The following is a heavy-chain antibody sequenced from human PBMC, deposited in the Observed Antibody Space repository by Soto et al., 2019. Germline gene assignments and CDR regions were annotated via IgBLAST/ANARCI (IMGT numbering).Heavy chain of an antibody. V-gene: IGHV3-30*18. Sequence: GGSLRLSCAASGFTFSSYGMHWVRQAPGKGLEWVAVISYDGSNKYYADSVKGRFTISRDNSKNTLYLQMNSLRAEDTAVYYCAKVLFSSSSAYYYYYYGMDVWGQGTTVTVS. J-gene: IGHJ6*02. D-gene: IGHD6-6*01. CDR3: AKVLFSSSSAYYYYYYGMDV. CDR1: GFTFSSYG. CDR2: ISYDGSNK.